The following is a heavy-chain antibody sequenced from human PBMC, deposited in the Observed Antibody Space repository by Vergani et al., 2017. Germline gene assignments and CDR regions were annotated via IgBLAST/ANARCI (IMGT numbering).Heavy chain of an antibody. D-gene: IGHD6-19*01. Sequence: EVQLVESGGGLVKPGGSLRLSCAASGFTFSNAWMSWVRQAPGKGLEWVGRIKSKTDGGTTDYAAPVKGRFTISRDNSKNTLYLQMSSLRAEDTAVYYCVKDEEAGYFDYWGQGTLVTVSS. V-gene: IGHV3-15*05. CDR3: VKDEEAGYFDY. CDR2: IKSKTDGGTT. J-gene: IGHJ4*02. CDR1: GFTFSNAW.